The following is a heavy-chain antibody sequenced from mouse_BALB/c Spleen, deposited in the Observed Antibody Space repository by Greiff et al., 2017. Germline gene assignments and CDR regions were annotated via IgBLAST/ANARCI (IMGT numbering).Heavy chain of an antibody. CDR1: GYAFTNYL. CDR2: INPGSGGT. CDR3: ARDHYDDFDY. J-gene: IGHJ2*01. V-gene: IGHV1-54*01. Sequence: VKLMESGAELVRPGTSVKVSCKASGYAFTNYLIEWVKQRPGQGLEWIGVINPGSGGTNYNEKFKGKATLTADKSSSTAYMQLSSLTSDDSAVYFCARDHYDDFDYWGQGTTLTVSS. D-gene: IGHD1-2*01.